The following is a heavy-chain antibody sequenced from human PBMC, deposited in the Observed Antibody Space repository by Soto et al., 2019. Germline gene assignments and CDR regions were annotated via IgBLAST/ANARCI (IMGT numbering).Heavy chain of an antibody. Sequence: TLSLTCAVSGDSISGSQWWSWVRLPPGKGLEWIGEISHTGTTNYNPSLKSRVTMSVDTSKNQFSLKLSSVTAADTAVYYCARGRDGYNRFAYFDYWGQGTLVTVSS. J-gene: IGHJ4*02. D-gene: IGHD5-12*01. V-gene: IGHV4-4*02. CDR2: ISHTGTT. CDR1: GDSISGSQW. CDR3: ARGRDGYNRFAYFDY.